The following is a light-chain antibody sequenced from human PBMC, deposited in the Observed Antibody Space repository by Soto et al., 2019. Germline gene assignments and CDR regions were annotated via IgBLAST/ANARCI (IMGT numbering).Light chain of an antibody. J-gene: IGKJ1*01. V-gene: IGKV3-20*01. Sequence: EIVLTQSPGTLSLSPGERATLSCSASQTVGSSFLAWFQHKPGQAPSLLIYGASTRAAGVPDRLSGSGSGTDFTLTISRMEPEDFAVYYCHQYGSSQTFGQGTKVDIK. CDR3: HQYGSSQT. CDR1: QTVGSSF. CDR2: GAS.